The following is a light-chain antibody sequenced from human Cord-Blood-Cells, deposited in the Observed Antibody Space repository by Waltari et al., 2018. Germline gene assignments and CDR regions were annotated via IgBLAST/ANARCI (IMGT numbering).Light chain of an antibody. V-gene: IGKV1-5*01. Sequence: DIQMTQSPSTLSASVGDRVTITCRASQCISSWLAWYQQKPGKAPKLLIYDASSLESGVPSRFSGSGSGTEFTRTSSSLQPDDFATYYCQQYKSYSWTFGQGTKVEIK. CDR1: QCISSW. J-gene: IGKJ1*01. CDR2: DAS. CDR3: QQYKSYSWT.